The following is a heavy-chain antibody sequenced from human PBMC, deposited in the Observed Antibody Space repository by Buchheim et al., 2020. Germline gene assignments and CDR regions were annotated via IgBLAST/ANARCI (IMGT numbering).Heavy chain of an antibody. CDR2: IVPVFRTP. CDR3: ARGDGSIGVGRPDHYYYHLDV. V-gene: IGHV1-69*01. CDR1: GGTFSSYG. D-gene: IGHD6-6*01. Sequence: QVQLVQSGAEVKKPGSSVRVSCKSSGGTFSSYGLSWVRQAPGQGLEWMGGIVPVFRTPDYAQKFQGRVTITADESTSTAHMDLSSLRADDTAVYYCARGDGSIGVGRPDHYYYHLDVWGRGTT. J-gene: IGHJ6*03.